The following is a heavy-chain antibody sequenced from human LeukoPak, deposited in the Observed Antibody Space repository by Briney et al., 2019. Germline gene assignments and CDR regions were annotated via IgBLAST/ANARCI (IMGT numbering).Heavy chain of an antibody. CDR2: ISYDGSNK. Sequence: SGGSLRLSCAAAGFTLSSYAVHWVRQAPGKGLEWVAVISYDGSNKYYADSVKGRFTISRDNSKNTLYLQMNSLRAEDTAVYYCARDGYFYDSSGYFDYWGQGTLVTVSS. CDR1: GFTLSSYA. V-gene: IGHV3-30*04. D-gene: IGHD3-22*01. J-gene: IGHJ4*02. CDR3: ARDGYFYDSSGYFDY.